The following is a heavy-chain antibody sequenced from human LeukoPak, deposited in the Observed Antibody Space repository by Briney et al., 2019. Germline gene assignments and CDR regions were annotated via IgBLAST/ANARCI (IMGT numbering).Heavy chain of an antibody. D-gene: IGHD1-26*01. V-gene: IGHV4-39*07. CDR1: GGSISSSSYY. Sequence: SETLSLTCTVSGGSISSSSYYWGWIRQPPGKGLEWIGSIYHSGSTNYNPSLKSRVTISVDKSKNQFSLKLSSVTAADTAVYYCAREGGVFSYYYMDVWGKGTTVTVSS. CDR3: AREGGVFSYYYMDV. CDR2: IYHSGST. J-gene: IGHJ6*03.